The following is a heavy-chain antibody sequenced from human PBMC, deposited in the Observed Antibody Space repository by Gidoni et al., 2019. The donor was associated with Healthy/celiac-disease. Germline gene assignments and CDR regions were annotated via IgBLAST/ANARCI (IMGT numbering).Heavy chain of an antibody. D-gene: IGHD3-3*01. V-gene: IGHV5-51*01. CDR3: ARLEPYYDFWSGYYGRAFDI. CDR2: IYPGDSDT. J-gene: IGHJ3*02. CDR1: GYSFTRYW. Sequence: EVQLVQSGAEVKKPGESLKISCTGSGYSFTRYWIGWVRQMPGKGLEWMGIIYPGDSDTRYSPSFQGQVTISADKSISTAYLQWSSLKASDTAMYYCARLEPYYDFWSGYYGRAFDIWGQGTMVTVSS.